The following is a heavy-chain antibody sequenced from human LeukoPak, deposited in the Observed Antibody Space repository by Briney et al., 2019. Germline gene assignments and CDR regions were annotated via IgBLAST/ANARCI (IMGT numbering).Heavy chain of an antibody. D-gene: IGHD3-3*01. CDR1: GFTFSSYW. CDR2: IKQDGSEK. J-gene: IGHJ2*01. CDR3: AKGPGWRYYWLFDP. V-gene: IGHV3-7*01. Sequence: GGSLRLSCAASGFTFSSYWMSWVRQAPGKGLEWVANIKQDGSEKYYVDSVKGRFTISRDNAKNSLYLQMNSLRAEDTAVYYCAKGPGWRYYWLFDPWGRCTLVTVSS.